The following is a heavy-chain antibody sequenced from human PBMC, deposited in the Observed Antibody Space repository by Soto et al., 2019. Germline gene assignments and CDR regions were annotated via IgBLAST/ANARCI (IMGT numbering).Heavy chain of an antibody. CDR2: ISRSHSAI. Sequence: GWSLRLSCSASGFSLSNSGMFLVRQAPGKGLEWISYISRSHSAIYYADSVKGRFTMSRDNAKNSLFLQMNSLREEDRAVYYCATVGPNGYIHYYIDTWGEGAPVTVSS. D-gene: IGHD5-12*01. CDR1: GFSLSNSG. J-gene: IGHJ4*02. V-gene: IGHV3-48*02. CDR3: ATVGPNGYIHYYIDT.